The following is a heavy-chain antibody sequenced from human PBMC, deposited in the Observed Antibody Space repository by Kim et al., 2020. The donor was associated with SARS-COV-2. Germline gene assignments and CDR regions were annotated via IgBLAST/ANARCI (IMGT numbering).Heavy chain of an antibody. V-gene: IGHV5-10-1*01. D-gene: IGHD3-10*01. J-gene: IGHJ6*02. Sequence: GESLKISCKGSGYSFTSYWISWVRQMPGKGLEWMGRIDPSDSYTNYSPSFQGHVTISADKSISTAYLQWSSLKASDTAMYYCAREYYYGSGSYYNDHLERLDVWGQGTTVTVSS. CDR3: AREYYYGSGSYYNDHLERLDV. CDR2: IDPSDSYT. CDR1: GYSFTSYW.